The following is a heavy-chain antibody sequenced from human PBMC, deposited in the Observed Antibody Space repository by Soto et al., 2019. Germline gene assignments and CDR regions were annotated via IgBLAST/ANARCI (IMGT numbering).Heavy chain of an antibody. CDR2: IYHSGST. CDR3: ASPSGSGSPTLDY. CDR1: GFSLSSAYY. Sequence: LSLTCAVSGFSLSSAYYWGWIRQPPGKGLEWIGSIYHSGSTYYNPSLKSRVTISLDTSKNRFSLRLSSVTAADTAVYYCASPSGSGSPTLDYWGQGTLVTVSS. V-gene: IGHV4-38-2*01. J-gene: IGHJ4*02. D-gene: IGHD3-10*01.